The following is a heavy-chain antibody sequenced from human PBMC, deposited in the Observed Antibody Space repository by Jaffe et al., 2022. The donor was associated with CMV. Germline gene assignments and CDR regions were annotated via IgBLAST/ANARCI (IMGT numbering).Heavy chain of an antibody. V-gene: IGHV3-74*01. CDR1: GFTFSSYW. D-gene: IGHD4-4*01. CDR3: ARDSHTVTTGYYYGMDV. CDR2: INSDGSST. J-gene: IGHJ6*02. Sequence: EVQLVESGGGLVQPGGSLRLSCAASGFTFSSYWMHWVRQAPGKGLVWVSRINSDGSSTSYADSVKGRFTISRDNAKNTLYLQMNSLRAEDTAVYYCARDSHTVTTGYYYGMDVWGQGTTVTVSS.